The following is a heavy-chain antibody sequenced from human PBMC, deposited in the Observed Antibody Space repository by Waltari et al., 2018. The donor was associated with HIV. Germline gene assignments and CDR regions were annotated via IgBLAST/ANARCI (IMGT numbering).Heavy chain of an antibody. CDR1: AGSFIGYY. J-gene: IGHJ6*02. CDR2: INHARAT. Sequence: QVRLQEWGTGVLKPPETPSLSCAMYAGSFIGYYWTWIRQSPGRGLQWIGEINHARATNYNPSLRSRLIFSIDTSKKQFYMKLTSVTVADTATYFCARGYAAAAPYFGLDVWGQGTTVTVSS. CDR3: ARGYAAAAPYFGLDV. D-gene: IGHD6-13*01. V-gene: IGHV4-34*01.